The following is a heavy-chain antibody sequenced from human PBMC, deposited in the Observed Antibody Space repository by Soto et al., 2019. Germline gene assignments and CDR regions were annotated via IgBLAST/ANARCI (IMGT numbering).Heavy chain of an antibody. D-gene: IGHD1-26*01. CDR2: INPSGGST. CDR1: GYTFTSYY. J-gene: IGHJ3*02. Sequence: GASLKVSCKASGYTFTSYYMHCVRQTPGQGLEWMGIINPSGGSTSYAQKFQGRVTMTRDTSTSTVYMELSSLRSEDTAVYYCARVPREQWELYAFAIWVQGTMVTVSS. CDR3: ARVPREQWELYAFAI. V-gene: IGHV1-46*01.